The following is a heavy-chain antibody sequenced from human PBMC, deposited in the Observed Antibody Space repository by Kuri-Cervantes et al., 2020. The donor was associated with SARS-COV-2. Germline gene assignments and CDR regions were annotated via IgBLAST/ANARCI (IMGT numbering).Heavy chain of an antibody. CDR2: IYTSGST. V-gene: IGHV4-61*02. D-gene: IGHD2-8*01. J-gene: IGHJ4*02. Sequence: SETLSLTCTVSGGSISSGSYYWSWIRQPAGKGLEWIGRIYTSGSTNYNPSLKSRVTISVDTSKNQFSLKLSSVTAADTAVYYCAREGLMGTMDYWGQGTLVTVSS. CDR1: GGSISSGSYY. CDR3: AREGLMGTMDY.